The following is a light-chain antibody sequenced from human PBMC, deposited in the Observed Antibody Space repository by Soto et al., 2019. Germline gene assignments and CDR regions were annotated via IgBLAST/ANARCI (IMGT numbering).Light chain of an antibody. CDR3: QQYGSSGT. CDR2: GAS. CDR1: QSVGSDY. Sequence: EIVLTQSPGTLSFSPGERATLSCRASQSVGSDYLAWYQQKPGQAPRILIFGASGRATGIPDRFSGSGSGTDFTLTISRLEPEDFAVYYCQQYGSSGTFGQGTKVDIK. J-gene: IGKJ1*01. V-gene: IGKV3-20*01.